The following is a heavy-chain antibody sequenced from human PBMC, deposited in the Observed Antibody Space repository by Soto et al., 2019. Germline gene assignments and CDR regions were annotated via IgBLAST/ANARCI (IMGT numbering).Heavy chain of an antibody. CDR2: IFSSDKK. D-gene: IGHD2-2*01. Sequence: QVTLKESGPVLVQPTETITLTCTVSGFSLNNAAMGVRWIRQPPGKAREWLAHIFSSDKKTYSTSLKSRLTIAKDTSKSQVVLTMTNMDPVDTGTYFCARITSPTHYFYYGMDVWGLGTTVTVSS. J-gene: IGHJ6*02. CDR3: ARITSPTHYFYYGMDV. CDR1: GFSLNNAAMG. V-gene: IGHV2-26*01.